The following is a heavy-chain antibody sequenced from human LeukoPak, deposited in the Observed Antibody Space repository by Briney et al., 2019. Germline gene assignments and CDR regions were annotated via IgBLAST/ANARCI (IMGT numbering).Heavy chain of an antibody. V-gene: IGHV4-4*07. J-gene: IGHJ4*02. D-gene: IGHD6-13*01. CDR3: AAMGPAAAPVDY. CDR2: IYTSGST. Sequence: LETLSLTCTVSGGSISSYYWSWIRQPAGKGLEWIGRIYTSGSTNYNPSLKSRVTMSVDTSKNQFSLKLSSVTAADTAVYYCAAMGPAAAPVDYWGQGTLVTVSS. CDR1: GGSISSYY.